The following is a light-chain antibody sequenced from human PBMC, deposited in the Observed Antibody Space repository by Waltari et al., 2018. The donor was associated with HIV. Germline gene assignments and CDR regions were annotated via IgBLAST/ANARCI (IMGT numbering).Light chain of an antibody. Sequence: DIQMPQSPSSLSASIGDTVSLSCRATQSIGDLLAWYQQKPGEAPRLLIYSRTSREEGVPSRFFAYGSDTDFTLAITGLRAEDFATYFCQQAFSFPHTFGGGTKL. J-gene: IGKJ4*01. CDR2: SRT. CDR1: QSIGDL. CDR3: QQAFSFPHT. V-gene: IGKV1-12*01.